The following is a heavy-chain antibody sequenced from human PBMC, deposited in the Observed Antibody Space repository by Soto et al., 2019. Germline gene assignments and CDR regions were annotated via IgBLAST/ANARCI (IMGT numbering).Heavy chain of an antibody. D-gene: IGHD6-13*01. CDR2: IIPIFGTA. J-gene: IGHJ4*02. Sequence: AASVKVSCKASGGTFSSYAISWVRQAPGQGLEWMGGIIPIFGTANYAQKFQGRVTITADESTSTAYMELSSLRSEDTAVYYCARARVTGYSSSWHFDYWGQGTLVTVSS. CDR1: GGTFSSYA. CDR3: ARARVTGYSSSWHFDY. V-gene: IGHV1-69*13.